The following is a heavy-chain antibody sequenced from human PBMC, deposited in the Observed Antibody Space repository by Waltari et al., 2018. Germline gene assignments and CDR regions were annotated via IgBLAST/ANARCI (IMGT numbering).Heavy chain of an antibody. D-gene: IGHD3-16*01. Sequence: QLKLQESGPGLVKPFATLSLTFTVSGGLIRSSTYSWGWIRQPPGKGLEWIGSIYYSGSTYYNPSLKSRVTISVDTSKNQFSLKLSSVTAADTAVYCCATHPGYVSGFDYWGQGTLVTVSS. CDR2: IYYSGST. V-gene: IGHV4-39*07. CDR3: ATHPGYVSGFDY. CDR1: GGLIRSSTYS. J-gene: IGHJ4*02.